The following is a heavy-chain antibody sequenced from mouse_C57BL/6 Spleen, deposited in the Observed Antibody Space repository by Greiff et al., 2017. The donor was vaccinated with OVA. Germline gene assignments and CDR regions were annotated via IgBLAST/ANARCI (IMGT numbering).Heavy chain of an antibody. D-gene: IGHD2-4*01. CDR1: GYTFTSYW. J-gene: IGHJ3*01. V-gene: IGHV1-72*01. CDR2: IDPNSGGT. Sequence: QVQLQQPGAELVKPGASVKQSCKASGYTFTSYWMHWVKQRPGRGLEWIGRIDPNSGGTKYNEKFKSKATLTVDKPSSTAYMQLSSLTSEDSAVYYCARDIYYDYDGKAAWFAYWGQGTLVTVSA. CDR3: ARDIYYDYDGKAAWFAY.